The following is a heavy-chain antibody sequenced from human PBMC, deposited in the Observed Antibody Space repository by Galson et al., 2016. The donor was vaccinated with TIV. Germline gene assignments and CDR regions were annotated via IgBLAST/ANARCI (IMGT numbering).Heavy chain of an antibody. J-gene: IGHJ5*02. V-gene: IGHV2-5*02. CDR3: AHRALTGFVLFIKTDDWFDP. CDR2: IYWDDDK. D-gene: IGHD3/OR15-3a*01. CDR1: GFSLSTTGVG. Sequence: PALVKPTQTLTLTCTFSGFSLSTTGVGVGWIRQPPGKALEWLALIYWDDDKRYSPFLKSRLTITKDTSKNQVVLTMTNMDPVDTATYYCAHRALTGFVLFIKTDDWFDPWGQGALVTVSS.